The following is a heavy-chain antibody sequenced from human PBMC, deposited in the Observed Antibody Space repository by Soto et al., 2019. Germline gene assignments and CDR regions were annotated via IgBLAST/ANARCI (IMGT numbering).Heavy chain of an antibody. Sequence: QVQLQESGPGLVKPSETLSLTCTVSGGSIDRYYCSWIRQPPGKGLEWIGYIYNSGRTNYNPSLKRRVTISVDTSKNQFSLNVNYVTAADTAVYYCAISPRDSNGWYRHDYWGQGTLVTVS. J-gene: IGHJ4*02. CDR1: GGSIDRYY. CDR3: AISPRDSNGWYRHDY. V-gene: IGHV4-59*12. CDR2: IYNSGRT. D-gene: IGHD6-19*01.